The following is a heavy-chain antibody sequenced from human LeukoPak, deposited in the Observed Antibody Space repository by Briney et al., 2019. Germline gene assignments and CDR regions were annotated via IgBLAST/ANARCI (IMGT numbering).Heavy chain of an antibody. CDR1: GYTFTSYG. D-gene: IGHD6-13*01. Sequence: ASVKVSCKASGYTFTSYGISWVRQAPGQGLEWMGWISAYNGNTNYAQKLQGRVTMTTDTSTSTAYMELNRLRSDDTAVYYCARGAGDSSRYYFDYWGQGTLVTVSS. V-gene: IGHV1-18*01. J-gene: IGHJ4*02. CDR3: ARGAGDSSRYYFDY. CDR2: ISAYNGNT.